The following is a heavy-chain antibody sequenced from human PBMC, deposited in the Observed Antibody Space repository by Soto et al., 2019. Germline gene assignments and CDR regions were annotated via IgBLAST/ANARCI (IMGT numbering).Heavy chain of an antibody. CDR2: INHLETT. CDR3: ARGGGSDSFDY. D-gene: IGHD1-26*01. J-gene: IGHJ4*02. V-gene: IGHV4-30-2*01. CDR1: GASITFGGYS. Sequence: SETLSFTCTVSGASITFGGYSWSWIRQTPGKGLEWIGYINHLETTFYNPSFESRLTLSIDRAKNQCSLKLHSMSAADRAVYFCARGGGSDSFDYWGQGILVTVSS.